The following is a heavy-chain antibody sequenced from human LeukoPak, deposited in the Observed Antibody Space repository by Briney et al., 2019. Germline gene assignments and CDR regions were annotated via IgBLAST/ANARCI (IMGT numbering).Heavy chain of an antibody. V-gene: IGHV4-34*01. CDR2: INHSGST. D-gene: IGHD3-22*01. CDR3: ARRRNYYDSTSLRTHQRRYFDL. CDR1: GGSFSGHY. Sequence: SETLSLTCAVYGGSFSGHYWSWIRQPPGKGLEWIGEINHSGSTNYNPSLKSRVTISVDTSKNQFSLKLSSVTAADTAVYYCARRRNYYDSTSLRTHQRRYFDLWGRGTLVTVSS. J-gene: IGHJ2*01.